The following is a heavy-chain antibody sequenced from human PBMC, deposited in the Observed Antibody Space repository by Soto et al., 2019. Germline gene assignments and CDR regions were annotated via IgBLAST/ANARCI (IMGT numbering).Heavy chain of an antibody. CDR3: ARRYDFWSGSLGSGWFDP. CDR1: GYSFTSYW. D-gene: IGHD3-3*01. V-gene: IGHV5-51*01. Sequence: GESLKISCKGSGYSFTSYWIGWVRQMPGKGLEWMGIIYPGDSDTRYSPSFQGQVTISADKSISTAYLQWSSLKASDTAMYYFARRYDFWSGSLGSGWFDPWGQGTLVTVSS. J-gene: IGHJ5*02. CDR2: IYPGDSDT.